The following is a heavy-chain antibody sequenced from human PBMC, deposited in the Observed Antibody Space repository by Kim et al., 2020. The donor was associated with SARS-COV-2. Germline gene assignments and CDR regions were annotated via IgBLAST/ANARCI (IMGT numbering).Heavy chain of an antibody. CDR1: GFTFSDYY. V-gene: IGHV3-11*01. CDR2: ISSSGSTI. J-gene: IGHJ6*02. Sequence: GGSLRLSCAASGFTFSDYYMSWIRQAPGKGLEWVSYISSSGSTIYYADSVKGRFTISRDNAKNSLYLQMNSLRAEETAVYYCAIVRGVAGFFYYYYYGMDVSVRATTVTVSS. CDR3: AIVRGVAGFFYYYYYGMDV. D-gene: IGHD2-15*01.